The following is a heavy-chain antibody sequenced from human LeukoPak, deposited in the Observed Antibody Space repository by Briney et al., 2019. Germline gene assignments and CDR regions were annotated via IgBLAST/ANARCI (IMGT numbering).Heavy chain of an antibody. CDR1: KYIFTNYW. CDR3: AMGVRNWFDP. V-gene: IGHV5-51*01. Sequence: GESLKISCKGSKYIFTNYWIAWVRQVPGKGLESVGVIYPGDSDTRYSPSFQGQVTISADNSISTAYLQWSSLKASDTAIYYCAMGVRNWFDPWGQGTLVTVSS. CDR2: IYPGDSDT. J-gene: IGHJ5*02. D-gene: IGHD3-10*01.